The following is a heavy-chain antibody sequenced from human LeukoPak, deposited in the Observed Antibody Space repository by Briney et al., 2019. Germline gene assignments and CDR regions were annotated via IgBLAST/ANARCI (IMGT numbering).Heavy chain of an antibody. J-gene: IGHJ4*02. Sequence: PGGSLRLSCAASGFTFSSYAMSWIRQPPGKGLEWIGYIYYSGSTNYNPSLKSRVTISVDTSKNQFSLKLSSVTAADTAVYYCARVPSAGPDYWGQGTLVTVSS. V-gene: IGHV4-59*01. D-gene: IGHD6-19*01. CDR1: GFTFSSYA. CDR3: ARVPSAGPDY. CDR2: IYYSGST.